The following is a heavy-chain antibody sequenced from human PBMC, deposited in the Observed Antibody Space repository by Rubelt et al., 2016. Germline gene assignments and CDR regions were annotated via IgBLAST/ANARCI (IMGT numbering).Heavy chain of an antibody. CDR2: IYYSGST. J-gene: IGHJ4*02. Sequence: QLQLQESGPGLVKPSETLSLTCTVSGGSIRSYYWSWIRQPPGKGLEWIGYIYYSGSTYYNPSLKSRVTLSVDTAKNQFALKLSSVTAADTAVYYCARIGEGYGGNPGYYFDYWGQGTLVTVSS. D-gene: IGHD4-23*01. V-gene: IGHV4-59*12. CDR3: ARIGEGYGGNPGYYFDY. CDR1: GGSIRSYY.